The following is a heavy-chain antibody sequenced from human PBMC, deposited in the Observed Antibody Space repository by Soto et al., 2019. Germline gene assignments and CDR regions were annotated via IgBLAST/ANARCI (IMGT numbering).Heavy chain of an antibody. CDR2: INHSGST. V-gene: IGHV4-34*01. J-gene: IGHJ4*02. CDR3: ARDKITGLFDY. Sequence: QVQLQQWGAGLLKPSETLSLTCAVYGGFFSGYYWTWIRQPPGTGLEWIGEINHSGSTNYNPSLKSRVTISVDTSKNQFSLKLTSVTAADTAVYYCARDKITGLFDYWGPGTLVTVSS. D-gene: IGHD2-8*02. CDR1: GGFFSGYY.